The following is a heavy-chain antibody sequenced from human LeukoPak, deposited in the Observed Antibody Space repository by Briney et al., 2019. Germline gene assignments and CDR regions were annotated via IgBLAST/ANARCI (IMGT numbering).Heavy chain of an antibody. D-gene: IGHD5-12*01. CDR2: ITSSSSYT. CDR1: GFTFSTYN. CDR3: AKDDDWLRFEH. V-gene: IGHV3-21*01. J-gene: IGHJ4*02. Sequence: GGSLRLSCAASGFTFSTYNMNWVRQAPGKGLEWVSSITSSSSYTFYADSVRGRFTISRDNAKNSLYLQMNSLRAEDTAIYYCAKDDDWLRFEHWGRGTPVSVSS.